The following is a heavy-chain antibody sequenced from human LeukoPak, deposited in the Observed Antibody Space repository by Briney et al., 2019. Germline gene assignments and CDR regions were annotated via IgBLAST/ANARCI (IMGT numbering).Heavy chain of an antibody. D-gene: IGHD6-19*01. CDR1: GFTFSSYE. Sequence: GGSLRLSCAASGFTFSSYEMNWVRQAPGKGLEWVSYISSSGSTIYYADSVKGRFTISRDNAKNSLYLQMNSLRAEDTAVYYCAMGIAVAGTSPSLGDYWGQGTLVTVSS. CDR2: ISSSGSTI. V-gene: IGHV3-48*03. J-gene: IGHJ4*02. CDR3: AMGIAVAGTSPSLGDY.